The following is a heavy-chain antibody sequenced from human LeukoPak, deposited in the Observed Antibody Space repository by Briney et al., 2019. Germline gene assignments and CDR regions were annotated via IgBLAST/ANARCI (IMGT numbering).Heavy chain of an antibody. CDR1: GYSISSGYY. Sequence: PSETLSLTCTVSGYSISSGYYWGWIRQPPGKGLEWIGSIYHSGSTYYNPSLKSRVTISVDTSKNQFSLKLSSVTAADTAVYYCARDDGTDRGGVPDYWGQGTLVTVSS. V-gene: IGHV4-38-2*02. CDR2: IYHSGST. J-gene: IGHJ4*02. D-gene: IGHD2-15*01. CDR3: ARDDGTDRGGVPDY.